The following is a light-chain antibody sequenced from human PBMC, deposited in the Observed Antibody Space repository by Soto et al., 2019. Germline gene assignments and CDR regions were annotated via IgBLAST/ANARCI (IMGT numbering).Light chain of an antibody. CDR1: QSVSSN. V-gene: IGKV3-15*01. J-gene: IGKJ2*01. CDR3: QQYNNWLPT. CDR2: GAS. Sequence: EIVMTQSPVTLSVSPGERATLSCRASQSVSSNLAWYQQKPGQAPRLLIYGASTRATGIPARFSGSGSGTEFTLTISSLQSEDFAVYYCQQYNNWLPTFGQGTKLEIK.